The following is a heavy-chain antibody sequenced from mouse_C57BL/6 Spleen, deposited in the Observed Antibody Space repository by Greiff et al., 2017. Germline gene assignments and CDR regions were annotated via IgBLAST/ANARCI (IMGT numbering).Heavy chain of an antibody. Sequence: LQQPGAELVKPGASVKLSCKASGYTFTSYWMHWVKQRPGQGLEWIGMIHPNSGSTNYNEKFKSKATLTVDKSSSTAYMQLSSLTSEDSAVYYCARWEGSLTDYWGQGTSVTVSS. V-gene: IGHV1-64*01. CDR3: ARWEGSLTDY. CDR2: IHPNSGST. CDR1: GYTFTSYW. D-gene: IGHD4-1*01. J-gene: IGHJ4*01.